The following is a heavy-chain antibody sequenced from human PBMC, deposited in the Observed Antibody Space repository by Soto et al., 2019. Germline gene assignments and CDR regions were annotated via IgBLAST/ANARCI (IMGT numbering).Heavy chain of an antibody. CDR3: ASSNIAAAGFYYYGRDV. CDR1: GGSISSSY. J-gene: IGHJ6*02. D-gene: IGHD6-13*01. V-gene: IGHV4-59*01. Sequence: PSETLSPTCSVSGGSISSSYWSWIRQPPGKGLEWIGYIYYSGSTNYNPSLKSRVTISVDTSKNQFSLKLSSVTAADTAVYYCASSNIAAAGFYYYGRDVWGRGTTVT. CDR2: IYYSGST.